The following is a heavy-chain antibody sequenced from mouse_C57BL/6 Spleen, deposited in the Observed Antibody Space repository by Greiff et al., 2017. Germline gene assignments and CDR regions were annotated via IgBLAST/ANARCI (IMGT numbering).Heavy chain of an antibody. CDR2: IDPSDSYT. CDR3: ARRVGYYYAMDY. Sequence: QVQLQQPGAELVRPGTSVKLSCKASGYTFTSYWMHWVKQRPGQGLEWIGVIDPSDSYTNYNQKFKGKATLTVDTSSSTAYMQLSSLTSEDSAVYYCARRVGYYYAMDYWGQGTSVTVSS. J-gene: IGHJ4*01. CDR1: GYTFTSYW. D-gene: IGHD1-1*01. V-gene: IGHV1-59*01.